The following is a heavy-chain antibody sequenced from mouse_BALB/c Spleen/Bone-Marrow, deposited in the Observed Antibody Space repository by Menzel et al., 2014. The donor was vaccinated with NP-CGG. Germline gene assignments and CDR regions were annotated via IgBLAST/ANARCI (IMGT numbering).Heavy chain of an antibody. J-gene: IGHJ1*01. CDR3: AYNRYDGYFDV. CDR2: ISYDGSN. V-gene: IGHV3-6*02. D-gene: IGHD2-14*01. Sequence: EVKLQESGPGLVKPSQSLSLPCSVTGYSITRCYSWNWIRPFPGNILAWMGYISYDGSNNYNPFLKNLIFITRDTTKNQMYLKLNSVTTADTAAYYCAYNRYDGYFDVWGAGTTVTVAS. CDR1: GYSITRCYS.